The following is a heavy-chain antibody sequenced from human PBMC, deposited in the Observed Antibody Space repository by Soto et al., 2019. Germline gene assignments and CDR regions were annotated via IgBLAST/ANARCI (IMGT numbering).Heavy chain of an antibody. J-gene: IGHJ5*02. D-gene: IGHD3-3*01. CDR2: INSDGSST. Sequence: EVQLVESGGGLVQPGGSLRLSCAASGFTFSSYWMHWVRQAPGKGLVWVSRINSDGSSTSYADSVKGRFTISRDNAKNTLYLQMNGLRAEDTAVYYCARGPGSFWSGLGTESWFDPWGQGTLVTVSS. CDR3: ARGPGSFWSGLGTESWFDP. V-gene: IGHV3-74*01. CDR1: GFTFSSYW.